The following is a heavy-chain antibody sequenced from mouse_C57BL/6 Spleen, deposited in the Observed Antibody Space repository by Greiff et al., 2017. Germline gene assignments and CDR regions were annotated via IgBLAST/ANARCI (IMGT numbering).Heavy chain of an antibody. CDR1: GYTFTDYY. CDR2: INPNNGGT. Sequence: VQLQQSGPELVKPGASVKISCKASGYTFTDYYMNWVKQSHGKSLEWIGDINPNNGGTSYNQKFKGKATLTVDKSSSTAYMELRSLTSEDSAVYYCARTLDYYGSRTWFAYWGQGTLVTVSA. CDR3: ARTLDYYGSRTWFAY. J-gene: IGHJ3*01. D-gene: IGHD1-1*01. V-gene: IGHV1-26*01.